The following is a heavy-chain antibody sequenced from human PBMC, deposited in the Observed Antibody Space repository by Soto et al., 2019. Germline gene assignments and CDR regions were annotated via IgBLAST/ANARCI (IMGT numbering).Heavy chain of an antibody. CDR1: GGSFSGYY. CDR3: ARVPLYYDFWSGSSGGYFDY. V-gene: IGHV4-34*01. CDR2: INHSGST. Sequence: SETLSLTCAVYGGSFSGYYWSWIRQPPGKGLEWIGEINHSGSTNYNPSLKSRVTISVDTSKNQFSLKLCSVTAADTAVYYCARVPLYYDFWSGSSGGYFDYWGQGTLVTVSS. J-gene: IGHJ4*02. D-gene: IGHD3-3*01.